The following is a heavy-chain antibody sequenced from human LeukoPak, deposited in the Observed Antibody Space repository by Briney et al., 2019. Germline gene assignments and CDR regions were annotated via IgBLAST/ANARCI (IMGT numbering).Heavy chain of an antibody. Sequence: ASVKVSCKASGYTFTSYYIHWVRQAPGQGLEWMGIINPSGGTTTYAQKFLGRVTMTRDTSTSTVYMELSSLRSEDTAVYYCARDTPFYDGSGYYASYYFDYWGQGTLVTVSS. V-gene: IGHV1-46*01. CDR3: ARDTPFYDGSGYYASYYFDY. D-gene: IGHD3-22*01. CDR2: INPSGGTT. CDR1: GYTFTSYY. J-gene: IGHJ4*02.